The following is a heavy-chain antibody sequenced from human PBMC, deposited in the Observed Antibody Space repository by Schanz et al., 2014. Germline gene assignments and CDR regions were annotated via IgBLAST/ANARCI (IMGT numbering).Heavy chain of an antibody. Sequence: VQLVESGGGLVKPGGSLTLSCAASGFTFSSYLMSWVRQAPGKGLEWVSGIGGSGGSTDYADSVKGRFTISRDSSKNTLFLQMNSLRAEDTAVYFCARDGGRDGYNLAFDVWGQGTLVTVSS. D-gene: IGHD5-12*01. J-gene: IGHJ3*01. CDR2: IGGSGGST. CDR1: GFTFSSYL. CDR3: ARDGGRDGYNLAFDV. V-gene: IGHV3-23*04.